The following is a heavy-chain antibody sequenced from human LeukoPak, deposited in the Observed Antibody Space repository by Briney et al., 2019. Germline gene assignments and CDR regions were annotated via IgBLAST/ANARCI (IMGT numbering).Heavy chain of an antibody. CDR2: INWNGGGT. J-gene: IGHJ6*03. CDR1: GFTFSSSA. CDR3: ARGGGGSSANYYFYYMDV. V-gene: IGHV3-20*04. D-gene: IGHD6-6*01. Sequence: GGSLRLSCAASGFTFSSSAMSWVRQAPGKGLEWVSGINWNGGGTGYADSVKGRFTISRDNAKNSLYLQMNSLRAEDTALYYCARGGGGSSANYYFYYMDVWGEGTTVTVSS.